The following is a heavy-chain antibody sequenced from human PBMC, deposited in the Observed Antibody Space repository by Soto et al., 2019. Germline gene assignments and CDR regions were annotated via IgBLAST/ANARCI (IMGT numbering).Heavy chain of an antibody. CDR1: GFTFDDYA. Sequence: PGGSLRLSCAASGFTFDDYAMHWVRQAPGKGLEWVSGISWNSGSIGYADSVKGRFTISRDNAKNSLYLQMNSLRAEDTALYYCATAAEGKRGDVWGQGTTVTVSS. J-gene: IGHJ6*02. D-gene: IGHD2-2*01. V-gene: IGHV3-9*01. CDR2: ISWNSGSI. CDR3: ATAAEGKRGDV.